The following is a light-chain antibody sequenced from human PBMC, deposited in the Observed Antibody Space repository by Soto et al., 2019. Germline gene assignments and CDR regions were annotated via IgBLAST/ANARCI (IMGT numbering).Light chain of an antibody. J-gene: IGKJ1*01. V-gene: IGKV3D-20*02. CDR1: QSVSNNY. CDR2: GAS. CDR3: QQRSNWPT. Sequence: EIVLTQSAGTLSLSPGERATLSCRASQSVSNNYLAWYQQKPGQAPRLLIYGASNRATGIPDRFSGSGSGTDFTLTISRLEPEDFAVYYCQQRSNWPTFGQGTKVDIK.